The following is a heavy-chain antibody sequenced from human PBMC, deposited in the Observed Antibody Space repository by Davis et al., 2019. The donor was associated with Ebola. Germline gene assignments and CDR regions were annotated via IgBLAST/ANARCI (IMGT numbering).Heavy chain of an antibody. Sequence: PSETLSLTCAVSGGSISSSNWWSWVRQPPGKGLEWIGEIYHSGSTNYNPSLKSRVTISVDKSKNQFSLKLSSVTAADTAVYYCARGRRYQLLVSWFDPWGQGTLVTVSS. CDR3: ARGRRYQLLVSWFDP. J-gene: IGHJ5*02. V-gene: IGHV4-4*02. CDR1: GGSISSSNW. D-gene: IGHD2-2*01. CDR2: IYHSGST.